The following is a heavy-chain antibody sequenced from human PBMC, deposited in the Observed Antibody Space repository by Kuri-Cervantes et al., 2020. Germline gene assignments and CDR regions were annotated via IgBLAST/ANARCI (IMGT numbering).Heavy chain of an antibody. CDR1: GFTFSSYW. J-gene: IGHJ4*02. V-gene: IGHV3-7*01. CDR3: ARHADYNLDY. Sequence: GESLKISCAASGFTFSSYWMTWVRQAPGKGLEWVANIKHDEDIDENKKYYVDSVKGRFAVSRDNARNSVYLHMNNVRVEDTAVYYCARHADYNLDYWGQGTLVTVSS. D-gene: IGHD4/OR15-4a*01. CDR2: IKHDEDIDENKK.